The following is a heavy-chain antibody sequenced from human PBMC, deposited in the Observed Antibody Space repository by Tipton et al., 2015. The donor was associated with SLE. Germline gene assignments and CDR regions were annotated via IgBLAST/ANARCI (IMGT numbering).Heavy chain of an antibody. J-gene: IGHJ4*02. CDR3: AGDYYGSGSSHY. D-gene: IGHD3-10*01. CDR2: IIPILGIA. V-gene: IGHV1-69*09. Sequence: QLVQSGAEVKKPGSSVKVSCKASGGTFSSYTISWVRQAPGQGLEWKGRIIPILGIANYAQKFQGRVTITADKSTSTAYMELSSLRSEDTAVYYCAGDYYGSGSSHYWGQGTLVTVSS. CDR1: GGTFSSYT.